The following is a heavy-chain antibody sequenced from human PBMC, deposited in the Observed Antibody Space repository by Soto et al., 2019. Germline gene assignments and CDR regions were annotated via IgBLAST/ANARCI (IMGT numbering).Heavy chain of an antibody. CDR2: VNVYNGET. J-gene: IGHJ5*01. Sequence: ASVKVSCKASGYTFSGYHMHWVRQAPGQGLEWMGWVNVYNGETNIAQKFQGRVAMTRDTSITTAYVELSRLRFDDTAVYFCAREGATRRPSRPAIGWLESWGQGTLVTVSS. CDR1: GYTFSGYH. CDR3: AREGATRRPSRPAIGWLES. V-gene: IGHV1-2*02. D-gene: IGHD2-2*02.